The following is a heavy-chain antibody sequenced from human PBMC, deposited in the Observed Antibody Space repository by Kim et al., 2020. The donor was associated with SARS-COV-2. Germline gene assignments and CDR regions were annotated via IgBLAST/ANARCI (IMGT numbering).Heavy chain of an antibody. CDR1: GGTFSSYA. CDR2: IIPIFGTA. V-gene: IGHV1-69*13. D-gene: IGHD3-10*01. Sequence: SVKVSCKASGGTFSSYAISWVRQAPGQGLEWMGGIIPIFGTANYAQKFQGRVTITADESTSTAYMELSSLRSEDTAVYYCATRWFGEPRDHYYYYGMDVWGQGTTVTVSS. CDR3: ATRWFGEPRDHYYYYGMDV. J-gene: IGHJ6*02.